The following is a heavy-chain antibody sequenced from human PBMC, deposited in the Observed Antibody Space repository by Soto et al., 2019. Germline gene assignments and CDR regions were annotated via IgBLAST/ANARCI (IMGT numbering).Heavy chain of an antibody. Sequence: PSETLSLACAVSGYSISSGYYWGWIRQPPGKGLEWIGSIYHSGSTYYNPSLKSRVTISVDTSKNQFSLKLSSVTAAETAVYYCARLVVAAHMDVWGQGTTVTVSS. V-gene: IGHV4-38-2*01. CDR2: IYHSGST. CDR1: GYSISSGYY. CDR3: ARLVVAAHMDV. J-gene: IGHJ6*02. D-gene: IGHD2-15*01.